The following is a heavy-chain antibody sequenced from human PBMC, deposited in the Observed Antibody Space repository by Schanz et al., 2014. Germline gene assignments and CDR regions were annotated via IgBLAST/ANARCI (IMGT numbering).Heavy chain of an antibody. V-gene: IGHV3-23*01. CDR1: GFTFFGSFA. CDR3: ATEGPRGTRHPINYYYAMDN. J-gene: IGHJ6*02. D-gene: IGHD6-6*01. Sequence: EVQLLESGGGLVQPGGSLRLSCVASGFTFFGSFAMSWVRQAPGKGLEWVSGMSGSGSTADYADSVKGRFTISRDNSKNTLYLQMNSLRAEDTAVYYCATEGPRGTRHPINYYYAMDNWGQGTKVTV. CDR2: MSGSGSTA.